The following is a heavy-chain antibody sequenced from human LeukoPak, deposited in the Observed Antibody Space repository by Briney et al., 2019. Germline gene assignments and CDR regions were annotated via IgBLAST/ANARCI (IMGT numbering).Heavy chain of an antibody. CDR2: IIPIFGTA. CDR3: ATPAVDTAMVIAYYYYGMDV. Sequence: SVKVSCKASGGTSSSYAISWVRQAPGQGLEWMGGIIPIFGTANYAQKFQGRVTITADESTSTAYMELSSLRSEDTAVYYCATPAVDTAMVIAYYYYGMDVWGQGTTVTVSS. J-gene: IGHJ6*02. D-gene: IGHD5-18*01. CDR1: GGTSSSYA. V-gene: IGHV1-69*13.